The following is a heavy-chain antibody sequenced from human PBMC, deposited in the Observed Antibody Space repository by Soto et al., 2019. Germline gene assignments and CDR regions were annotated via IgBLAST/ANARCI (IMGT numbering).Heavy chain of an antibody. CDR2: ISPYTGDT. V-gene: IGHV1-18*01. J-gene: IGHJ6*02. CDR3: AMVDNYVTPTPQDV. D-gene: IGHD3-16*01. CDR1: GYIFVNYG. Sequence: QVQLVQSGDEMKKPGASVRVSCKASGYIFVNYGIAWVRQAPGQGLEWMGWISPYTGDTHSASKVQGRLTMTTDTPTSTAYMDLGSRPSDDTAVYYCAMVDNYVTPTPQDVWGQGTTVTVSS.